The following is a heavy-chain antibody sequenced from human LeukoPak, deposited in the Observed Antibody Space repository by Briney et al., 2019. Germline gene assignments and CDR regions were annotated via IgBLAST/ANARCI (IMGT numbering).Heavy chain of an antibody. V-gene: IGHV4-61*01. CDR1: GVSISTDTFY. CDR3: ARDRLQLQS. J-gene: IGHJ5*02. CDR2: IYYTGNT. D-gene: IGHD1-1*01. Sequence: SETLSLTCTVSGVSISTDTFYWGWIRQPPGKGLEWIANIYYTGNTNYNPSLKSRVTISVDTSKNQFSLKLSSVTAADTAVYYCARDRLQLQSWGQGTLVTVSS.